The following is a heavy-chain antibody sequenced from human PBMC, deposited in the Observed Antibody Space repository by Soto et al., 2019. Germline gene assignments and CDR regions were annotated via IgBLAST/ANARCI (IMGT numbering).Heavy chain of an antibody. CDR2: MNPNSGNT. CDR1: GYTFTSYD. Sequence: ASVKVSCKASGYTFTSYDINWVRQATGQGLEWMGWMNPNSGNTGYAQKFQGRVTMTRNTSISTAYMELSSLRSEDTAVYYCAREHGEELSPEVSSWFDPWGQGTLVTVSS. J-gene: IGHJ5*02. D-gene: IGHD3-16*02. V-gene: IGHV1-8*01. CDR3: AREHGEELSPEVSSWFDP.